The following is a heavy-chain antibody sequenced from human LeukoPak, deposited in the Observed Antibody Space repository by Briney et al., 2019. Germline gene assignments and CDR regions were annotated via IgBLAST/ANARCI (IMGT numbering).Heavy chain of an antibody. D-gene: IGHD1-1*01. CDR1: GGSIRSSSYY. CDR3: ARGRYKLYYFDY. V-gene: IGHV4-39*01. J-gene: IGHJ4*02. Sequence: SETLSLTCTVSGGSIRSSSYYWGWIRQPPGKGLEWIGTIYYNGATQYNPSLKSRVTMSVDTSKNQFSLKLTSVTAADTAVYYCARGRYKLYYFDYWGQGTLVTVSS. CDR2: IYYNGAT.